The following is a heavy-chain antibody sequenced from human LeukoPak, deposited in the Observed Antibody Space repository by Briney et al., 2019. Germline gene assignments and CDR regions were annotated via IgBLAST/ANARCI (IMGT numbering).Heavy chain of an antibody. V-gene: IGHV4-34*01. CDR3: ARDGSTSRGAFDI. CDR1: GGSFSGYY. D-gene: IGHD2-2*01. CDR2: INHSGST. J-gene: IGHJ3*02. Sequence: SETLSLTCAVYGGSFSGYYWSWIRQPPGKGLEWIGEINHSGSTNYNPSLKSRVTISVDTSKNQFSLKLSSVTAVDTAVCYCARDGSTSRGAFDIWGQGTMVTVSS.